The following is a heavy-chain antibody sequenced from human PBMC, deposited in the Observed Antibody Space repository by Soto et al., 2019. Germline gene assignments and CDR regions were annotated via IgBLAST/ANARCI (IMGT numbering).Heavy chain of an antibody. V-gene: IGHV4-31*03. CDR2: IYNSGST. CDR3: ARSVLP. J-gene: IGHJ5*02. Sequence: QVQLQESGPGLVKPSQTLSLTCTVSGGSISSGGYYWSWIRQHPGKVLEWIGYIYNSGSTNYNPSVKSRVTISVDTSKNQFPLKLSSGTAADTAAYYCARSVLPWGQGTLVTVSS. CDR1: GGSISSGGYY.